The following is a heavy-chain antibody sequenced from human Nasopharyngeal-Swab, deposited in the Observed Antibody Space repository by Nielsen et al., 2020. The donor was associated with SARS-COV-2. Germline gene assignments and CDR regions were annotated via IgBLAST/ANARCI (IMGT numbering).Heavy chain of an antibody. CDR2: NYYSGST. D-gene: IGHD6-19*01. CDR3: ARDSRSGWLY. J-gene: IGHJ4*02. CDR1: GGFISSYY. Sequence: GSLRLSCTVSGGFISSYYWSWIRQPPGKGLEWIGYNYYSGSTNYNPPLKSRVTISVDTSKNQFSLKLSSVTAADTAVYYCARDSRSGWLYWGQGTLVTVSS. V-gene: IGHV4-59*01.